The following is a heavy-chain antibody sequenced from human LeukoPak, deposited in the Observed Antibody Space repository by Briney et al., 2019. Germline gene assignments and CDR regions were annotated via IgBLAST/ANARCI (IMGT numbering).Heavy chain of an antibody. Sequence: GGSLRLSCAASGFTVSSNYMSWVRQAPGKGLEWVSVIYSGGSTYYADSVKGRFTISRDNSKNTLYLQMNSLRAEDTAVYYCARVKSMTGTQPFDYWGQGTLVTVSS. CDR2: IYSGGST. CDR3: ARVKSMTGTQPFDY. V-gene: IGHV3-53*01. CDR1: GFTVSSNY. D-gene: IGHD1-1*01. J-gene: IGHJ4*02.